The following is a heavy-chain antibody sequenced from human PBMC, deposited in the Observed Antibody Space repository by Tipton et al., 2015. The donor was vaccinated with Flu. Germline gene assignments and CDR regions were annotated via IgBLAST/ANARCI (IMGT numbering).Heavy chain of an antibody. V-gene: IGHV4-38-2*02. CDR3: ARDDPSRPRLSEY. CDR2: IYHSGST. J-gene: IGHJ4*02. D-gene: IGHD1-1*01. Sequence: TLSLTCAVSIYSISSGFYWGWVRQPPGKGLEWIGSIYHSGSTFCNPSLKSRVTISVDTSKNQFSLKLTSVTTADAAAYYCARDDPSRPRLSEYWGLGTLVPVSS. CDR1: IYSISSGFY.